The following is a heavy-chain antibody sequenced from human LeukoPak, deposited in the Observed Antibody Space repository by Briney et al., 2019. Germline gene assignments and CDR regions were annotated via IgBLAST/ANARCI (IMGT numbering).Heavy chain of an antibody. CDR1: KFSFNNYW. Sequence: GGSLRLSCVGSKFSFNNYWMNWVRQAPGKGLEWVANIKPDASEKSYVDSVKGRFTISRDNAENSLYLQMSSLRAEDTATYYCTSVSGTSGGASHFWGQGTLVTVSS. J-gene: IGHJ4*02. D-gene: IGHD6-25*01. CDR2: IKPDASEK. V-gene: IGHV3-7*01. CDR3: TSVSGTSGGASHF.